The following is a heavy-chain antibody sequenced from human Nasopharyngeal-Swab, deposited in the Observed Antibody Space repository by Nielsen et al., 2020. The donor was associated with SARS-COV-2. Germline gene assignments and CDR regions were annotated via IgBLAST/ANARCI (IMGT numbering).Heavy chain of an antibody. Sequence: ASLQVSCNASGYSFTGYYMHCVRQPPGQGLVWMVWINPNSGGTNYAQKFQGWVTMTRDTSISTAYMELCRLRSDDTAVYYCATATTVTSSFDYWGQGTLVTVSS. J-gene: IGHJ4*02. D-gene: IGHD4-11*01. V-gene: IGHV1-2*04. CDR1: GYSFTGYY. CDR3: ATATTVTSSFDY. CDR2: INPNSGGT.